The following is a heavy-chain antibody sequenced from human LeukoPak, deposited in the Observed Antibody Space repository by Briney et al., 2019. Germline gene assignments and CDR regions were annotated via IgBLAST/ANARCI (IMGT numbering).Heavy chain of an antibody. Sequence: GGSLRLSCAASGFTFSRYAMIWVRQAPGKGLEWVSAISGSGGSTYYADSVKGRFTISRDNAKNSLYLQMNSLRAEDTAVYYCARDRGLRWYEYWGQGTLVTVSS. CDR3: ARDRGLRWYEY. CDR2: ISGSGGST. J-gene: IGHJ4*02. D-gene: IGHD4-23*01. CDR1: GFTFSRYA. V-gene: IGHV3-23*01.